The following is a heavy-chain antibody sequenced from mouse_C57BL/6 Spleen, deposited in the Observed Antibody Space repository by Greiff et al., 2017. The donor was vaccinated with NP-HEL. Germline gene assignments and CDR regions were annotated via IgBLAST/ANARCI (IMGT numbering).Heavy chain of an antibody. CDR1: GYTFTSYW. CDR2: IDPSDSET. CDR3: ARRDNHWYFDV. Sequence: VQLQQPGAELVRPGSSVKLSCKASGYTFTSYWMHWVKQRPIQGLEWIGNIDPSDSETHYNQKFKDKATLTVDKSSSTAYMQLSSLTSEDSAVYYCARRDNHWYFDVWGTGTTVTVSS. J-gene: IGHJ1*03. V-gene: IGHV1-52*01. D-gene: IGHD1-3*01.